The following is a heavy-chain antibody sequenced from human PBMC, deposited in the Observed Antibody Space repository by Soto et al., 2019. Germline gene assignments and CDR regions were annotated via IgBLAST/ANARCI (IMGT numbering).Heavy chain of an antibody. CDR1: GLTISSASYY. V-gene: IGHV4-31*03. J-gene: IGHJ4*02. CDR2: IYYNGST. CDR3: ARYRISGSWSKFDY. Sequence: PSETLSLTCSVSGLTISSASYYWSWIRQHPGKGLEWVGNIYYNGSTYYSPSLKSRVTVWFDTSKNRFSLRLTSVTAADTAVYYCARYRISGSWSKFDYWGQGTRVTVSS. D-gene: IGHD6-13*01.